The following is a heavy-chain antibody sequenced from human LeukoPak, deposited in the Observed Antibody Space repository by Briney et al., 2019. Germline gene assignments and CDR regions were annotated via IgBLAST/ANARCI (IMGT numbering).Heavy chain of an antibody. J-gene: IGHJ6*03. V-gene: IGHV3-30*02. CDR3: AKDRCSNGVGCYYYYMDV. CDR1: GLTFSSYS. D-gene: IGHD2-8*01. CDR2: IQYDGSNE. Sequence: GGSLRLSCAASGLTFSSYSMNWVRQAPGKGLEWVAYIQYDGSNEQYADSVKGRFSISRDSSKNILYLQMNSLRAEDTAVYYCAKDRCSNGVGCYYYYMDVWGKGTTVTISS.